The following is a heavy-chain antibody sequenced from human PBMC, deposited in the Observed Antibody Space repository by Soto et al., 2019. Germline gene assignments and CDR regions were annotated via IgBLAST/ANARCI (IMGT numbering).Heavy chain of an antibody. CDR1: GFSFSSYG. Sequence: PGGSLRLSCAASGFSFSSYGMHWVRQAPGKGLDWVAVIWYDGSNKYYAESVKGRFTISRDNSKNTLYMQMNSLTVEDTAVYYCARAQYTGSYFDACDVWGQGTMVTV. D-gene: IGHD1-26*01. CDR2: IWYDGSNK. J-gene: IGHJ3*01. CDR3: ARAQYTGSYFDACDV. V-gene: IGHV3-33*03.